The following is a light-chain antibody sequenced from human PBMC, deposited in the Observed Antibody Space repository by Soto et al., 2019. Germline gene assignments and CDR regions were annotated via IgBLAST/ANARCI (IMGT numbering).Light chain of an antibody. V-gene: IGLV2-14*03. CDR2: EVR. CDR1: SSDVGAYDF. J-gene: IGLJ1*01. Sequence: QSVLTQPASVSGSPGQSITLSCTGTSSDVGAYDFVSWYQQHPDKAPKLMIYEVRNRPSGVSNRFSGSKSVNTATLTISGLQAEDEADYYCSSYTTSSTRVFGTGTKVTVL. CDR3: SSYTTSSTRV.